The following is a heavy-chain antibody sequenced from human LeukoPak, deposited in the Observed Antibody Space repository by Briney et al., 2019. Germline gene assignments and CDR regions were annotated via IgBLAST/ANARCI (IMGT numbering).Heavy chain of an antibody. CDR1: GYTFTNFD. CDR3: AREMAVAGTP. J-gene: IGHJ5*02. D-gene: IGHD6-19*01. V-gene: IGHV1-8*01. CDR2: MNPKTGNT. Sequence: ASVKVSCKASGYTFTNFDINWVRQATGQGLEWMEWMNPKTGNTGSAQNLQGRVTITGNTSISTAYMELSSLRSEDTAVYYCAREMAVAGTPWGQGTLVTVSS.